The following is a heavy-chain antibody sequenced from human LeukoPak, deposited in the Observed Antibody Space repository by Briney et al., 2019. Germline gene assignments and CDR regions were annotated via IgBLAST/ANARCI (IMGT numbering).Heavy chain of an antibody. CDR2: IKEDGGEK. J-gene: IGHJ4*02. CDR3: ARAQYSSSWLVPPSY. D-gene: IGHD6-13*01. Sequence: GGSLRLSCAASGFTFSSYCMSWGRQAPGKGLEWVANIKEDGGEKYCVDSVKGRFTISRDNAKNTLYLQMNSLRAEDTAVYYCARAQYSSSWLVPPSYWGQGTMVTVSS. V-gene: IGHV3-7*01. CDR1: GFTFSSYC.